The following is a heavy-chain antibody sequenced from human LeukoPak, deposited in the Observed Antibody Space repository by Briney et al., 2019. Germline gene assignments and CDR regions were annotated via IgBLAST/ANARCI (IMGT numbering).Heavy chain of an antibody. J-gene: IGHJ3*02. D-gene: IGHD3-16*02. CDR3: ARHALWDYVWGSYRLGSAFDI. CDR2: IYYSVST. Sequence: SETLSLTCTVSGGSISSSSYYWGWIRQPPGKGLEWIGSIYYSVSTYCNPSLKSRVTISVDTSKNQFSLKLSSVTAADTAVYYCARHALWDYVWGSYRLGSAFDIWGQGTMVTVSS. CDR1: GGSISSSSYY. V-gene: IGHV4-39*01.